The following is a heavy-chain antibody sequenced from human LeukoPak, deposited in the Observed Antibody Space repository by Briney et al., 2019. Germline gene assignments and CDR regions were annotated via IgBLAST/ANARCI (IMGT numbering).Heavy chain of an antibody. CDR1: GYTFTSYD. J-gene: IGHJ5*02. CDR2: MNPNSGNT. Sequence: ASVKVSCKASGYTFTSYDINWVRQATGQGPEWMGWMNPNSGNTGYAQKLQGRVTITRDASISTAYMELSSLTSEGTAVYYCARMDHHGGRDNWFDPWGQGTLVTVSS. CDR3: ARMDHHGGRDNWFDP. V-gene: IGHV1-8*03. D-gene: IGHD2-15*01.